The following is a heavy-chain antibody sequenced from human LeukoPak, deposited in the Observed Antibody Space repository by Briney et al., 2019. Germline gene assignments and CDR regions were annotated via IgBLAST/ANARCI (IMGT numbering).Heavy chain of an antibody. Sequence: SVKVSCKASGGTFSSYAISWVRQAPGQGLEWMGRIIPILGIANYAQKFQGRVTITADKSTSTAYMELSSLRSEDTAVYYCAREYCSSTSCTADFDYWGQGTLVAVSS. CDR3: AREYCSSTSCTADFDY. D-gene: IGHD2-2*01. CDR1: GGTFSSYA. V-gene: IGHV1-69*04. J-gene: IGHJ4*02. CDR2: IIPILGIA.